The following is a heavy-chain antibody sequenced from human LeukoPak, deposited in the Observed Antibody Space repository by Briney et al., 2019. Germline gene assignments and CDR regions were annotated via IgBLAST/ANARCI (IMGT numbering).Heavy chain of an antibody. V-gene: IGHV5-51*01. J-gene: IGHJ4*02. CDR3: ARRGIATYYVDY. D-gene: IGHD3-10*01. CDR2: IDPSDSDN. Sequence: GASLQISCEASGSNFTVYWIAGVRQLPGKGLERMGIIDPSDSDNRYSPFFQRQVASSADKSISTAYLQSSSLKDSDTAVYYCARRGIATYYVDYWGQGTHVTVSS. CDR1: GSNFTVYW.